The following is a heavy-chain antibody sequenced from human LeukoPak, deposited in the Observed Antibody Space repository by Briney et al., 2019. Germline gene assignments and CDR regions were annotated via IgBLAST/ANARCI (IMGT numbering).Heavy chain of an antibody. CDR1: GFTVSAAW. J-gene: IGHJ4*02. V-gene: IGHV3-15*01. CDR3: TTDPDNSGYDY. Sequence: PGGSLRLSCATSGFTVSAAWMTWVRQAPGKGLEWVGRIKGKTDGGTTDYAVPVKGRFTISRGDSKITLYLQMNSLKTEDTAVYYCTTDPDNSGYDYWGQGTLVTVSS. D-gene: IGHD3-22*01. CDR2: IKGKTDGGTT.